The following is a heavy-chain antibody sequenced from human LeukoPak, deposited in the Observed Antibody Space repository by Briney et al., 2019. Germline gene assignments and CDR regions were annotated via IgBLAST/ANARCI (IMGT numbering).Heavy chain of an antibody. J-gene: IGHJ6*02. CDR1: GVSFTDYF. Sequence: SETLSLTCDVFGVSFTDYFWTWIRQSPGKGLEWIGEINDYSGNTNYNPSLNSRVSISLEKSKNQSSLELRSVTAADTAVYYCARGRIAKIVVVHSFQYGMDVWGQGTTVTVSS. D-gene: IGHD3-22*01. CDR2: INDYSGNT. CDR3: ARGRIAKIVVVHSFQYGMDV. V-gene: IGHV4-34*01.